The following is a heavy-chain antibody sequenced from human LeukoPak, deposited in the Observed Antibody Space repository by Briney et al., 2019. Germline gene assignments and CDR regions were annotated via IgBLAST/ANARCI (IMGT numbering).Heavy chain of an antibody. V-gene: IGHV3-48*04. CDR1: GFTFSSYA. J-gene: IGHJ5*01. CDR2: ISTTSNTI. Sequence: GGSLRLSCAASGFTFSSYAMSWVRQAPGKGLEWVSYISTTSNTIHYADSVKGRFTISRDNTKNSLHLQMTRLRADDTAVYYCARGALDAYDSWGQGTPVTVSS. D-gene: IGHD5-24*01. CDR3: ARGALDAYDS.